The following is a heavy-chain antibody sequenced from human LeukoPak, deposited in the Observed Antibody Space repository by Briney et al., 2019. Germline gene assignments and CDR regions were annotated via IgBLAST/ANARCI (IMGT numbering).Heavy chain of an antibody. D-gene: IGHD2-8*02. CDR1: GFTFSSYG. J-gene: IGHJ4*02. V-gene: IGHV3-33*08. CDR3: ATYRQVLLPFES. CDR2: IWYDGSNK. Sequence: GGSLRLSCAASGFTFSSYGMSWVRQAPGKGLEWVAFIWYDGSNKYYADSVKGRFTISRDNSKSTLSLQMNSLRAEDTAIYYCATYRQVLLPFESWGQGTLVTVSS.